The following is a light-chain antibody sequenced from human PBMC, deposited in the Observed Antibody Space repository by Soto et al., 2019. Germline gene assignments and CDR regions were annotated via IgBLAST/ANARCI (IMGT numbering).Light chain of an antibody. J-gene: IGKJ1*01. CDR3: LQDRNYPRT. CDR2: GAS. CDR1: QDIGSE. V-gene: IGKV1-6*01. Sequence: AIQMTQSPSSLSASVGDRFTITCRASQDIGSELGWYQQRPGKAPKALIYGASNLQGGVPSRFSGSGFGTDFTLTISSLQPEDFATYYCLQDRNYPRTFGQGTNLESK.